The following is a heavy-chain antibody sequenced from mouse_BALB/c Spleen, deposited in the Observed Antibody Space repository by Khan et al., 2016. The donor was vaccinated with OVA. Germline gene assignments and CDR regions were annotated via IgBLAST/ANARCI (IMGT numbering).Heavy chain of an antibody. CDR1: GYAFSSCW. J-gene: IGHJ3*01. D-gene: IGHD2-14*01. CDR2: IYPGDGDT. CDR3: ARSGYDFFAY. Sequence: QMQLEESGAELVRPGSSVKISCKASGYAFSSCWMNWVKQRPGQGLEWIGQIYPGDGDTKYNGKFKGKVTLTADKSSSTAYMQISSLTSEDSAVYFCARSGYDFFAYWGQGTLVTVSA. V-gene: IGHV1-80*01.